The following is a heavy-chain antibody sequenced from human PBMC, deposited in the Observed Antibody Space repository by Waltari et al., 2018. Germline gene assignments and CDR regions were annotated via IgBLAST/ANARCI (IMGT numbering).Heavy chain of an antibody. CDR3: ARTHCSSTSCHIDY. V-gene: IGHV3-30*03. D-gene: IGHD2-2*01. Sequence: QVQLVESGGGVVQPGRSLRLSCAASGFTFSSYGMHWVRQAPGKGLEWVAVISYDGSNKYYAGSVKGRFTISRDNSKNTLYLQMNSLRAEDTAVYYCARTHCSSTSCHIDYWGQGTLVTVSS. CDR2: ISYDGSNK. CDR1: GFTFSSYG. J-gene: IGHJ4*02.